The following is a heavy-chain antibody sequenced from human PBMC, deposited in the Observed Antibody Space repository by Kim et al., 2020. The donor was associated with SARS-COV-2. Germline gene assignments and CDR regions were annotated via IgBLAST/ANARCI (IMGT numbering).Heavy chain of an antibody. V-gene: IGHV4-4*02. CDR1: GGSISSSNW. D-gene: IGHD6-19*01. CDR3: ARGVSSAWTLRDYYDP. Sequence: SETLSLICAVSGGSISSSNWWSWVRQPPGKGLEWIGEIDHSGSTNYNSSLKSRLTIEVDKAKNQFSLKLNSVTAADTAVYYCARGVSSAWTLRDYYDPWGLGILVAV. J-gene: IGHJ5*02. CDR2: IDHSGST.